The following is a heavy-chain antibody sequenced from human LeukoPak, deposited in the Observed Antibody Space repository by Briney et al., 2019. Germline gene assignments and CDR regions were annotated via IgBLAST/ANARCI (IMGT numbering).Heavy chain of an antibody. CDR1: GFSLSSYA. D-gene: IGHD2-21*02. CDR3: AKDLTYGDGRWEFDR. V-gene: IGHV3-23*01. CDR2: IYADESDT. Sequence: GGSLRLSCVASGFSLSSYATAWVRQAPGKGLEWVSGIYADESDTFYIDAVKGRFTISKDKSKNTLYLQRNSLRAEDTAVYHCAKDLTYGDGRWEFDRWGQGTLVTVSS. J-gene: IGHJ5*02.